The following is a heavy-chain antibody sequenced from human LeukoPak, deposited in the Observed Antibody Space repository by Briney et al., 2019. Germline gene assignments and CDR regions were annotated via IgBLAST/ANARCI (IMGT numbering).Heavy chain of an antibody. D-gene: IGHD1-1*01. CDR2: HYHTGRI. CDR1: GGSISGTSYC. J-gene: IGHJ4*02. CDR3: ARDGSDNWGLFDN. V-gene: IGHV4-39*07. Sequence: TETLSLTCSVSGGSISGTSYCWGWLRQPPGKGPEWIGSHYHTGRIYHNPSLNSRVTISVDTSKNQFSLKLSSVTDADTAVYYCARDGSDNWGLFDNWGRGTLVTVSS.